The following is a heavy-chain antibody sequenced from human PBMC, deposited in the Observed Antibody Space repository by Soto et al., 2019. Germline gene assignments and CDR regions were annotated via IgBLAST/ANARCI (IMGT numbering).Heavy chain of an antibody. D-gene: IGHD2-21*01. CDR2: IYYSGTT. CDR3: AASCVGCGGFNYYGMDV. CDR1: GASISSGGYY. Sequence: QVQLQESGPGLVKPSQTLSLTCSVSGASISSGGYYWNWLRQHPEKGLEWIGYIYYSGTTYYNTSLKSRVTISVDTSKNQFSLKLSSVTAADTAVYYCAASCVGCGGFNYYGMDVWGQGTTVTVSS. J-gene: IGHJ6*02. V-gene: IGHV4-31*03.